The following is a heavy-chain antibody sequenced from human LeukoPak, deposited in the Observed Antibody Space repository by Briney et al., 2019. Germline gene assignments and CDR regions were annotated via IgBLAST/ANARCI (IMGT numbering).Heavy chain of an antibody. V-gene: IGHV4-39*01. CDR2: IYYSGST. CDR3: ARLGPDY. CDR1: GVSFSGYY. Sequence: SETLSLTCAVYGVSFSGYYWGWLRQPPGKGLEWIGSIYYSGSTYYNPSLKSRVTISVDTSKNQFSLKLSSVTAADTAIYYCARLGPDYWGQGTLVTVSS. J-gene: IGHJ4*02.